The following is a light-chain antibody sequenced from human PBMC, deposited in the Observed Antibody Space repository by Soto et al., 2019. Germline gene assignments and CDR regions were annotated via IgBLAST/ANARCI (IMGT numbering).Light chain of an antibody. Sequence: QAVVTQPPSASGTPGQRVTISCSGSSSNLGSNYVYWYQQLPGTAPKLLIYRNNQRPSGVPDRFSGSKSGTSASLAISGLRSEDEADYYCAAWDDSLHVVFGGGTKVTVL. CDR1: SSNLGSNY. CDR3: AAWDDSLHVV. V-gene: IGLV1-47*01. CDR2: RNN. J-gene: IGLJ2*01.